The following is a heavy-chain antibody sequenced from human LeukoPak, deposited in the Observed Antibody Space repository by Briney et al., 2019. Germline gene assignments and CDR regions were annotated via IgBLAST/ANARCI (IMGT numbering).Heavy chain of an antibody. CDR3: AKVGFSEMEWLLYSDH. Sequence: PGGSLRLSCAASGLTFSSHAMSWVRQAPGKGLEWVSAISGSSGHTYYADSVKGRFTISRDNSKNTLYLQMNSLRAEDTAVYYCAKVGFSEMEWLLYSDHWGQETLVTVSS. CDR1: GLTFSSHA. CDR2: ISGSSGHT. D-gene: IGHD3-3*01. V-gene: IGHV3-23*01. J-gene: IGHJ4*02.